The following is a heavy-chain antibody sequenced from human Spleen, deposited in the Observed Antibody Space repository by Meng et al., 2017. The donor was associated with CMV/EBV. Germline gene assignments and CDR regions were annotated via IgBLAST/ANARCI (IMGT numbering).Heavy chain of an antibody. CDR1: GFTFDDYA. CDR2: INWNSGNI. Sequence: GGSLRLSCAASGFTFDDYAMHWVRQAPGKGLEWVSGINWNSGNIGYADSVKGRFTISRDNAKNSLYLQMNSLRAEDTVLYYCAKAYDFWNDSYFHYWGQGTLVTVSS. J-gene: IGHJ4*02. CDR3: AKAYDFWNDSYFHY. V-gene: IGHV3-9*01. D-gene: IGHD3-3*01.